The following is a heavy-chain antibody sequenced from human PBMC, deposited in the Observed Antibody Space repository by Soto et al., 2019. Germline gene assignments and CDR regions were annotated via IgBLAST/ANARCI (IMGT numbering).Heavy chain of an antibody. V-gene: IGHV4-30-4*01. J-gene: IGHJ6*04. D-gene: IGHD5-12*01. CDR2: IYYSGST. Sequence: PSETLSLTCTVSGGSISSGDYYWSWIRQPPGKGLEWIGYIYYSGSTYYNPSLKSRVTTSVDTSKNQFSLKLSSVTAADTAVYYCAGDKIVATKIGDYYYGMDVWGKGTTVTVSS. CDR3: AGDKIVATKIGDYYYGMDV. CDR1: GGSISSGDYY.